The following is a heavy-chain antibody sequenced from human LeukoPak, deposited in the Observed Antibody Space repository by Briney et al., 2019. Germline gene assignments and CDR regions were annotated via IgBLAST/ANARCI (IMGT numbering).Heavy chain of an antibody. CDR3: ARRYGKLPDY. V-gene: IGHV5-51*01. CDR2: IYPGDSDT. D-gene: IGHD6-13*01. Sequence: GESLKISCKGSGYSFISYWIGWVRQMPGKGLELMGIIYPGDSDTRYTPSFQGQVIISADKSISTAYLQWSSLKASDSAMYYCARRYGKLPDYWGQGTLVTVSS. J-gene: IGHJ4*02. CDR1: GYSFISYW.